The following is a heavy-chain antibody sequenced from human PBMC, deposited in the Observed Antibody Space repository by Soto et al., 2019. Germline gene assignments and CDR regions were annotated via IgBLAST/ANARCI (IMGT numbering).Heavy chain of an antibody. CDR3: ARDYYKYYDSSGYYRSPAY. CDR1: GGSISSSGYY. D-gene: IGHD3-22*01. V-gene: IGHV4-39*02. Sequence: PAETLSLTCTVSGGSISSSGYYWGWTRQPPDKGQERIEGIYYSESTNYNPSLKSRVTISVDTSKNQFSLKLSSVTAADTAVYYCARDYYKYYDSSGYYRSPAYWGQGTLVTVSS. J-gene: IGHJ4*02. CDR2: IYYSEST.